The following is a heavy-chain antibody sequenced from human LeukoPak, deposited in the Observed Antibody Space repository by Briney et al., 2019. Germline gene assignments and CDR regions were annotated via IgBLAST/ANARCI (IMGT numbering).Heavy chain of an antibody. D-gene: IGHD1-26*01. J-gene: IGHJ4*02. Sequence: SEALSLTCTVSGASISNTYWSWIRQAPGKELEWIGYFHSGGSTSYNPSHESRVTISADTSNNQFSLKLNSVTAADTAVYFCARHGSNLVGASTIYFDKWGQGILVTVSA. CDR1: GASISNTY. CDR2: FHSGGST. CDR3: ARHGSNLVGASTIYFDK. V-gene: IGHV4-4*09.